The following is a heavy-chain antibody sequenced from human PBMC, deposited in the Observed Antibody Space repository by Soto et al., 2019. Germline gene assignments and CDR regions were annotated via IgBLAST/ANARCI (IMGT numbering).Heavy chain of an antibody. CDR3: ARDINTVTTYEGGYYYYGMDV. D-gene: IGHD4-17*01. CDR1: GYTFTGYY. CDR2: INPNSGGT. J-gene: IGHJ6*02. Sequence: ASVKVSCKASGYTFTGYYMHWVRQAPGQGLEWMGWINPNSGGTNYAQKFQGWVTMTRDTSISTAYMELSRLRSDDTAVYYCARDINTVTTYEGGYYYYGMDVWGQGTTVTVSS. V-gene: IGHV1-2*04.